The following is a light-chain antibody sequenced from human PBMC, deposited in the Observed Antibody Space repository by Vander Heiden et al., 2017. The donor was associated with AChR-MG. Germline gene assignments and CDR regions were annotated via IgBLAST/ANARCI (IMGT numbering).Light chain of an antibody. CDR3: QQYASPPIT. CDR2: GGS. J-gene: IGKJ5*01. V-gene: IGKV3-20*01. Sequence: ENVVTQSPGTLSLSPGERGTLSCRASQDVGSSYLAWYQQKPGQAPRLLIYGGSRRATCIPDRFSGSGSGTDFTLTVNRLEPEDFGIYYCQQYASPPITFGQGTRLEIK. CDR1: QDVGSSY.